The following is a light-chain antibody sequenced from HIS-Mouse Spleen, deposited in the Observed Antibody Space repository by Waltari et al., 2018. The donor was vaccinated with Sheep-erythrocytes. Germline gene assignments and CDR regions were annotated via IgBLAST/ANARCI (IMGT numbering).Light chain of an antibody. V-gene: IGKV2-28*01. Sequence: DIVMTQSPLSLPVTPGEPASISCRSSQSLLHSNGYNYLDWYLQKPGQSPQLLISLGSTRASGVPDRVSGSGSGTDFTLKISRVEAEDVGVYYCMQALQTPWTFGQGTKVEIK. CDR1: QSLLHSNGYNY. J-gene: IGKJ1*01. CDR2: LGS. CDR3: MQALQTPWT.